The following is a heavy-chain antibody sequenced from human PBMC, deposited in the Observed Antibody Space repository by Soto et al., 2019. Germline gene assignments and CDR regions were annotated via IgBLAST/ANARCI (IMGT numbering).Heavy chain of an antibody. CDR2: ISGSGGST. CDR3: AKSLLSYYDFWSGYHPPEYFQH. D-gene: IGHD3-3*01. V-gene: IGHV3-23*01. CDR1: GFTFSSYA. Sequence: GGSLRLSCAASGFTFSSYAMSWVRQAPGKGLEWVSAISGSGGSTYYADSVKGRFTISRDNSKNTLYLQMNSLRAEDTAVYYCAKSLLSYYDFWSGYHPPEYFQHWGQGTVVTVSS. J-gene: IGHJ1*01.